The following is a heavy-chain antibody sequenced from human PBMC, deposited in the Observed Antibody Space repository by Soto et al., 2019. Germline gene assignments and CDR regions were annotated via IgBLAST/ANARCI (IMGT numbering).Heavy chain of an antibody. CDR2: ISGSGRST. V-gene: IGHV3-23*01. Sequence: GGSLRLSCAASGFTFSSYAMHWVRQAPGKGLEWVSVISGSGRSTYYADSVKGRFTISRDNSKNTLYLQMNSLTAEDTAVYHCAKDQAVTSYDAWFDPLGQGTLGIVSS. J-gene: IGHJ5*02. D-gene: IGHD4-17*01. CDR1: GFTFSSYA. CDR3: AKDQAVTSYDAWFDP.